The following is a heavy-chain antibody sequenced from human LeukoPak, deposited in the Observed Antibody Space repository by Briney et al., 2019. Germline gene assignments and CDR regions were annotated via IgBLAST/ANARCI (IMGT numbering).Heavy chain of an antibody. CDR3: ARSLYYYGSGSPPYYFDY. Sequence: SQTLSLTCAISGDGVSSNTAAWNWIRQSPSRGLEWLGRTYFRSKWYNEYAVSVKSRITINPDTSKNQFSLKLSSVTAADTAVYYCARSLYYYGSGSPPYYFDYWGQGTLVTVSS. CDR2: TYFRSKWYN. J-gene: IGHJ4*02. CDR1: GDGVSSNTAA. V-gene: IGHV6-1*01. D-gene: IGHD3-10*01.